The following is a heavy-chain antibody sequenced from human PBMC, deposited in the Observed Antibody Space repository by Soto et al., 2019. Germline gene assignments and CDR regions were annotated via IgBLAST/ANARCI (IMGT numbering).Heavy chain of an antibody. CDR1: GYTFTGYY. V-gene: IGHV1-2*04. CDR3: ARASVVVVAATYYGMDV. Sequence: GASVKVSCKASGYTFTGYYMHWARQAPGQGLEWMGWINPNSGGTNYAQKFQGWVTMTRDTSISTAYMELSRLRSDDTAVYYCARASVVVVAATYYGMDVWGQGTTVTVSS. D-gene: IGHD2-15*01. CDR2: INPNSGGT. J-gene: IGHJ6*02.